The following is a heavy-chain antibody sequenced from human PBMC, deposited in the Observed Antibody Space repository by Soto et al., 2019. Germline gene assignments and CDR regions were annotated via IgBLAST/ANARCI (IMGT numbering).Heavy chain of an antibody. CDR1: GESLNRSTYS. CDR2: IYHSGRT. Sequence: SENLPLTCIVSGESLNRSTYSCGWFCQPQGKGLEWIGSIYHSGRTYYNPSLKSRVSISIDTAKNQFSLKLSSVTAADTALYYCARQRRTVVPQAYFDFWGQGALVTGSS. J-gene: IGHJ4*02. V-gene: IGHV4-39*01. CDR3: ARQRRTVVPQAYFDF. D-gene: IGHD2-15*01.